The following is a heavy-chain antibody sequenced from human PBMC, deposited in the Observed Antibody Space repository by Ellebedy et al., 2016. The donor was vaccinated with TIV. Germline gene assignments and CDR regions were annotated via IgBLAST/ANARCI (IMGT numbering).Heavy chain of an antibody. CDR3: ARKRRQWLAYADAFDI. V-gene: IGHV5-51*01. CDR1: GYSFTSYW. D-gene: IGHD6-19*01. J-gene: IGHJ3*02. Sequence: GESLKISXKGSGYSFTSYWIGWVRQMPGKGLEWMGIIYPGDSDTRYSPSFQGQVTISADKSISTAYLQWSSLKASDTAMYYCARKRRQWLAYADAFDIWGQGTMVTVSS. CDR2: IYPGDSDT.